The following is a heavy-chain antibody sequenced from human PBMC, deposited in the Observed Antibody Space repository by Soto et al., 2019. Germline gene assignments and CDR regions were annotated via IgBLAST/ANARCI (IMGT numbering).Heavy chain of an antibody. CDR2: INADNGIT. Sequence: QVQLVQSGAEVKKPGASVKVSCKTSGYTFTTYVVHWVRQAPGQRLEWMAWINADNGITKSSQEFRDRVTVTRDTSASTVYMERSSLRSEDTAMYYCAREVVRGVQFDYWGQGTLVTVSS. V-gene: IGHV1-3*01. CDR3: AREVVRGVQFDY. D-gene: IGHD3-10*01. J-gene: IGHJ4*02. CDR1: GYTFTTYV.